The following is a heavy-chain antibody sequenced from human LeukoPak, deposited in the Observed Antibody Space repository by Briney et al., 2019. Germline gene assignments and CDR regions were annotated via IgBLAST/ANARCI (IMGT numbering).Heavy chain of an antibody. V-gene: IGHV3-23*01. CDR1: GFTFSSYA. CDR2: ISGSGGST. CDR3: AKDRRTGDSSSFAEYFQH. Sequence: GGSLRLSCAASGFTFSSYAMSWVRQAPGKGLEWVSAISGSGGSTYYADSVKGRFTISRDNSKNTLYLQMNSLRAEDTAVYYCAKDRRTGDSSSFAEYFQHWGQGTLVTVSS. J-gene: IGHJ1*01. D-gene: IGHD6-13*01.